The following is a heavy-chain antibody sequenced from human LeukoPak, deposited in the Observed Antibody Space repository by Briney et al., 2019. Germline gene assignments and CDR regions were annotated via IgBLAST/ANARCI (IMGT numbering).Heavy chain of an antibody. J-gene: IGHJ4*02. Sequence: GGSLGLSCAASGFTFSDYYMSWIRQAPGKGLEWVSYISSSGSTIYYADSVKGRFTISRDNAKNSLYLQMNSLRAEDTAVYYCPRALPYSGYDLDYWGQGTLVTVSS. CDR3: PRALPYSGYDLDY. CDR2: ISSSGSTI. CDR1: GFTFSDYY. D-gene: IGHD5-12*01. V-gene: IGHV3-11*01.